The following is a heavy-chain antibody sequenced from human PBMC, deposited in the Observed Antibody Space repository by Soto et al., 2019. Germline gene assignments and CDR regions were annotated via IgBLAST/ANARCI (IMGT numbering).Heavy chain of an antibody. J-gene: IGHJ6*02. CDR3: ARDPGYSYGYPYYYGIDV. CDR1: GFTFSSYA. V-gene: IGHV3-30*04. CDR2: ISYDGSNK. D-gene: IGHD5-18*01. Sequence: GGSLRLSCAASGFTFSSYAMHWVRQAPGKGLEWVAVISYDGSNKYYADSVKGRFTISRDNSKNTLYLQMNSLRAEDTAVYYCARDPGYSYGYPYYYGIDVWGQGTTVTVSS.